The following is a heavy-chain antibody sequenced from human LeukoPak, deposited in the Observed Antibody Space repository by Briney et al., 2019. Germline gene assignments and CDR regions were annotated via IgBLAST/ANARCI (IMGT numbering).Heavy chain of an antibody. D-gene: IGHD3-9*01. CDR3: ASRHYDILTGYPSLLFDF. CDR2: INHNGST. V-gene: IGHV4-34*01. J-gene: IGHJ4*02. CDR1: GGSFSDFY. Sequence: SETLSLTCAVYGGSFSDFYWNWIRQPPGKGLEWIGEINHNGSTNYNPSLKSRVTISVDTSKNQFSLKLSSVTAADTAVYYCASRHYDILTGYPSLLFDFWGQGGQVTVSS.